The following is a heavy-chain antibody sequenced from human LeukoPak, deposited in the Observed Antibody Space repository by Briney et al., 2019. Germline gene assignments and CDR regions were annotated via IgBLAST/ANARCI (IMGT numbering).Heavy chain of an antibody. V-gene: IGHV1-2*06. CDR1: GYTFTGYY. CDR2: INPNSGGT. Sequence: ASVKVSCXASGYTFTGYYMHWVRQAPGQGLEWMGRINPNSGGTNYAQKFQGRVTMTRDTSISTAYMELSRLRSDDTAVYYCARDRGITIFGVVMDCDYWGQGTLVTVSS. CDR3: ARDRGITIFGVVMDCDY. J-gene: IGHJ4*02. D-gene: IGHD3-3*01.